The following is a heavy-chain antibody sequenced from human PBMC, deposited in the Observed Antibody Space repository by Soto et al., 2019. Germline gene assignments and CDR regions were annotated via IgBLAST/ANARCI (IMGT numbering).Heavy chain of an antibody. CDR3: VRSRQMESGNDYGLDV. V-gene: IGHV4-30-4*01. Sequence: QVQLQESGSGLVKPSQSLSLTCTVSGVSLNTADTWWSWIRQSPGKGLEFIGYYHSGGSTYYDASFRRRVIVSAAQSNSQFSLKLSSVTAAATAVYFCVRSRQMESGNDYGLDVWGQGTTVTVSS. D-gene: IGHD1-1*01. CDR1: GVSLNTADTW. J-gene: IGHJ6*02. CDR2: YHSGGST.